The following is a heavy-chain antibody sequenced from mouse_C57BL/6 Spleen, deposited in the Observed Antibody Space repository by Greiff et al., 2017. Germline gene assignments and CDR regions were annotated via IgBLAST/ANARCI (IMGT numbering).Heavy chain of an antibody. CDR2: INYDGSST. J-gene: IGHJ3*01. CDR1: GFTFSDYY. CDR3: ARADSSGYVY. D-gene: IGHD3-2*02. Sequence: EVKLVESEGGLVQPGSSMKLSCTAPGFTFSDYYMAWVRQVPEKGLEWVANINYDGSSTYYLDSLKSRFIISRDNAKNILYLEMSSLKSEDTATYYCARADSSGYVYWGQGTLVTVAA. V-gene: IGHV5-16*01.